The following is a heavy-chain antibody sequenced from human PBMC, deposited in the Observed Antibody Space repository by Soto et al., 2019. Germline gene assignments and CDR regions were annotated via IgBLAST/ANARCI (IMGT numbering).Heavy chain of an antibody. CDR2: IYWNDDK. Sequence: SGPTLVNPTHTLTLTCIFPGFSLRTSGVGVGWIRQPPGKALEWLGFIYWNDDKRYSPSLKSRLTITKDTSKNQVVLTMTNMDPVDTATYYCAKSGSSGWYGWFDPWGQGTLVTVSS. J-gene: IGHJ5*02. CDR3: AKSGSSGWYGWFDP. CDR1: GFSLRTSGVG. D-gene: IGHD6-19*01. V-gene: IGHV2-5*01.